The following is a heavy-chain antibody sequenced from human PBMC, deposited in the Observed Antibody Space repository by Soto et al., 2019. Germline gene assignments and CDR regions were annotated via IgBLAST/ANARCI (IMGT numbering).Heavy chain of an antibody. CDR2: ISGSGGST. J-gene: IGHJ4*02. D-gene: IGHD3-16*01. CDR1: GFTFSSYA. V-gene: IGHV3-23*01. CDR3: AKDPYDYIWGSYLDY. Sequence: EVQLLESGGGLVQPGGSLRLSCAASGFTFSSYAMSWVRQAPGKGLEWVSAISGSGGSTYYADSVKGRFTISRDNSKNTLYLQMNSLRAEGTAVYYCAKDPYDYIWGSYLDYWGQGTLVTVSS.